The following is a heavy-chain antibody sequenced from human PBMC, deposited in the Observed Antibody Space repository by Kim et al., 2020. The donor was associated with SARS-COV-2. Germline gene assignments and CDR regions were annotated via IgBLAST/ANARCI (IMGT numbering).Heavy chain of an antibody. CDR3: ARDLLAGGYGMDV. V-gene: IGHV4-59*01. CDR2: IYYSGST. D-gene: IGHD3-10*01. CDR1: GGSISSYY. J-gene: IGHJ6*02. Sequence: SETLSLTCTVSGGSISSYYWSWIRQPPGKGLEWIGYIYYSGSTNYNPSLKSRVTISVDTSMNQFSLKLSSVTAADTAVYYCARDLLAGGYGMDVWGQGTTVTVSS.